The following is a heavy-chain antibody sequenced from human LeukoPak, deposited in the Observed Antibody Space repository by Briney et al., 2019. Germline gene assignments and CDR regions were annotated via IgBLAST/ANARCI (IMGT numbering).Heavy chain of an antibody. CDR2: ISYDGSSK. J-gene: IGHJ4*02. CDR3: ARDQYDTWSRRGNFDS. CDR1: GFTFSNYA. V-gene: IGHV3-30-3*01. D-gene: IGHD3-3*01. Sequence: GGSLRLSCAASGFTFSNYAILWVRQAPGKGLEWVAVISYDGSSKTFADSVKGRFTISRDNSKNSLYLQMNSLRAEDTAVFYCARDQYDTWSRRGNFDSWGQGTLVSVSS.